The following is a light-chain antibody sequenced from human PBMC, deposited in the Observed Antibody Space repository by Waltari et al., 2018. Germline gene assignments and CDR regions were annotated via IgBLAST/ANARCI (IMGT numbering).Light chain of an antibody. CDR3: QQYSSDST. J-gene: IGKJ1*01. CDR1: QSISNW. CDR2: KAS. V-gene: IGKV1-5*03. Sequence: DIKMTQSPSTLSASVGDRVTITCRASQSISNWLAWYQQKPGKAPKLLIYKASTLQSGVPSRFSGSGSGTEFTLTISSLQPDDFATYYCQQYSSDSTFGQGTKVEIK.